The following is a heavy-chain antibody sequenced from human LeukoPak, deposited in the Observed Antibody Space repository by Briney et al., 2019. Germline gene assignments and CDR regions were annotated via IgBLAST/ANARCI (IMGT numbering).Heavy chain of an antibody. CDR3: AKDLPYSGSLFDY. CDR2: ISWNSGSI. J-gene: IGHJ4*02. Sequence: GGSLRLSCAASGFTFDDYAMHWVRQAPGKGLEWVSGISWNSGSIGYADSVTGRFTISRDNAKNSLYLQMNSLRAEDTALYYCAKDLPYSGSLFDYWGQGTLVTVSS. V-gene: IGHV3-9*01. CDR1: GFTFDDYA. D-gene: IGHD1-26*01.